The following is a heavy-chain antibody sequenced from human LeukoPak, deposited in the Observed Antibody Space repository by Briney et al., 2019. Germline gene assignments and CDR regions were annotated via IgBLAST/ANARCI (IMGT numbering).Heavy chain of an antibody. CDR1: GGSISSYY. CDR3: ARSGSGSYGYYYYGMDV. J-gene: IGHJ6*02. CDR2: IYYSGST. Sequence: SETLSLTCTVSGGSISSYYWSWIRQPPGKGLEWLGYIYYSGSTNYNPSLKSRVTISIDTSKNQFSLKLSSVTAADTAVYYCARSGSGSYGYYYYGMDVWGQGTTVTVSS. D-gene: IGHD3-10*01. V-gene: IGHV4-59*08.